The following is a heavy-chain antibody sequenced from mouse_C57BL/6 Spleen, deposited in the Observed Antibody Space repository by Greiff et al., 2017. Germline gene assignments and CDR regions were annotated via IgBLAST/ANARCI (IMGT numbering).Heavy chain of an antibody. CDR2: IYPGSGST. Sequence: QVQLQQSGAELVKPGASVKMSCKASGYTFTSYWITWVKQRPGQGLEWIGDIYPGSGSTNYNEKFKSKATLTVDTSSSTAYMQLSSLTSEDSAVYYCARFYYDYAVDYWGQGTTLTVSS. J-gene: IGHJ2*01. CDR3: ARFYYDYAVDY. V-gene: IGHV1-55*01. D-gene: IGHD2-4*01. CDR1: GYTFTSYW.